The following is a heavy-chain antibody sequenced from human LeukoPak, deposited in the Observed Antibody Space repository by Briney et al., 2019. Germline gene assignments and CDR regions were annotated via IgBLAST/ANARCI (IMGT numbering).Heavy chain of an antibody. V-gene: IGHV5-51*01. D-gene: IGHD3-10*01. CDR1: GYGFITYW. J-gene: IGHJ4*02. Sequence: GEYLRISCKASGYGFITYWITWVRQIPGKGLEWVGIIFPGNSDTRYSPSFQGQVTISADNSITTSYLQWSSLKASDTATYYCARGSGARGGSGTYALNYWGQGTLVTASS. CDR3: ARGSGARGGSGTYALNY. CDR2: IFPGNSDT.